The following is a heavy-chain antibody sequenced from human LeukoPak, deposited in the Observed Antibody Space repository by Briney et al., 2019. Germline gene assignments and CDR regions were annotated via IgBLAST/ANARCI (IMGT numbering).Heavy chain of an antibody. D-gene: IGHD2-2*01. V-gene: IGHV4-59*12. J-gene: IGHJ3*02. CDR3: ARAPAAMGGDAFDI. CDR1: GDSINNYY. CDR2: IYYSGTT. Sequence: SETLSLTCTVSGDSINNYYWSWIRQPPGKGLEWIGYIYYSGTTNYNPSLKSRVSISVDTSKKQFSLKLSSVTAADTAVYYCARAPAAMGGDAFDIWGQGTMVTVSS.